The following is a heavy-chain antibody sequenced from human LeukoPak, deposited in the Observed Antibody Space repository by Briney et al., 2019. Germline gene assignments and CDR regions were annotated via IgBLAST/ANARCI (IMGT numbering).Heavy chain of an antibody. CDR3: ARDRIAVAATGFDP. Sequence: SETLSLTCTVSGGSISSYYWSWIRQPAGKGLEWIGRIYTSGSTNYNPSLKSRVTISVDTSKNQFSLKLSSVTAADTAVYYCARDRIAVAATGFDPWGQGTLVTVSS. D-gene: IGHD6-19*01. CDR1: GGSISSYY. CDR2: IYTSGST. J-gene: IGHJ5*02. V-gene: IGHV4-4*07.